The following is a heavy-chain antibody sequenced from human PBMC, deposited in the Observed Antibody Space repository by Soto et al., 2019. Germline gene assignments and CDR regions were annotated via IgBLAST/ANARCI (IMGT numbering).Heavy chain of an antibody. CDR2: ISSSISTI. V-gene: IGHV3-48*02. CDR1: GFTFSDYS. J-gene: IGHJ4*02. Sequence: SGGSLRLSCVASGFTFSDYSMNWVRQAPGKGLEWVSYISSSISTIYYADSVKGRFTIYRDNAKNSLYLQMNSLRDEDTGVYYCARDRGSENDYWGQGTLVTVSS. CDR3: ARDRGSENDY. D-gene: IGHD3-10*01.